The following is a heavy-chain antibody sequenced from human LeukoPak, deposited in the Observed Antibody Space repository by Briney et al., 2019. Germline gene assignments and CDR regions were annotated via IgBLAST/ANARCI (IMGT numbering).Heavy chain of an antibody. CDR2: INPNCCGT. J-gene: IGHJ5*02. CDR3: ARAAPIAAAGTGSHNWFDP. V-gene: IGHV1-2*04. D-gene: IGHD6-13*01. CDR1: GYTFTRYY. Sequence: SVTVSCQASGYTFTRYYMHWLRPPPGQGLAWMGWINPNCCGTNYAQKLQGWVTMTRDTSISTAYMALRRLRSDDTAVYYCARAAPIAAAGTGSHNWFDPWGQGTLVTVSS.